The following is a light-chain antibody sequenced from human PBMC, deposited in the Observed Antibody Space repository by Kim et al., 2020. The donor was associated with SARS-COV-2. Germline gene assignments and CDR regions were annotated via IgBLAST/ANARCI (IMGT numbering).Light chain of an antibody. CDR3: IAYAGSDTFI. CDR2: DVT. Sequence: QSVTISCTGTSSDVGYYGYVSWYQQYPGKAPKLIIYDVTVRPSGVPDRFSGSKSGNTASLSVSGLQTEDEADYYCIAYAGSDTFIFGGGTQLTVL. CDR1: SSDVGYYGY. J-gene: IGLJ2*01. V-gene: IGLV2-8*01.